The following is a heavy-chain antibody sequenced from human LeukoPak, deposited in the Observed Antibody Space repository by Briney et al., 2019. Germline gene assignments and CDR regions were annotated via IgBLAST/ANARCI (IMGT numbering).Heavy chain of an antibody. J-gene: IGHJ5*02. D-gene: IGHD5-24*01. CDR2: ISDTGRLS. Sequence: GGSLRLSCAASGFTFSSSAMSWVRQAPGKGLEWVAAISDTGRLSYCADSVNGRFTISRDNSKNTLSLQMNSLRAADTAVYYCAKGGLRDGYSHAPWGQGTLITVSS. V-gene: IGHV3-23*01. CDR3: AKGGLRDGYSHAP. CDR1: GFTFSSSA.